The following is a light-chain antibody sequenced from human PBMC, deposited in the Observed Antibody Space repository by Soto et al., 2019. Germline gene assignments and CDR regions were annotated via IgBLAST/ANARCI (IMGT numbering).Light chain of an antibody. CDR2: GAS. V-gene: IGKV3D-15*01. J-gene: IGKJ1*01. Sequence: EIVLTQSPGTLSLSPGERGTLSCRASQSVSSTYLAWYQQKPGQAPRLLIYGASSRATGIPARFSGSGSGTEFTLTISSLQSEDFAVYYCQQYNNWPSWTFGQGTKVE. CDR3: QQYNNWPSWT. CDR1: QSVSSTY.